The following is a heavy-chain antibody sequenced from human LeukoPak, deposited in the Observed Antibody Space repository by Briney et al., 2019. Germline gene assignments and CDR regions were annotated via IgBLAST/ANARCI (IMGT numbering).Heavy chain of an antibody. CDR3: ARTVYYGSGTYWGPNTYYFDY. D-gene: IGHD3-10*01. CDR2: IYSGGST. Sequence: GGSLRLSCAASGFTFSSNYMSWVRQAPGKGLEWVSVIYSGGSTYYADSVKGRFTISRDNSKNTLYLQMNSLRAEDTAVYYCARTVYYGSGTYWGPNTYYFDYWGQGTLVTVSS. V-gene: IGHV3-66*01. J-gene: IGHJ4*02. CDR1: GFTFSSNY.